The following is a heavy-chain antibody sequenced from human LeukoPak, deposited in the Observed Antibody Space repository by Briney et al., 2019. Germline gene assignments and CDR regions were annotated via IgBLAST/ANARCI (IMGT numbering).Heavy chain of an antibody. CDR2: IIPIFGTA. V-gene: IGHV1-69*13. CDR1: GGTFSSYA. J-gene: IGHJ4*02. D-gene: IGHD6-13*01. Sequence: SVKVSCKASGGTFSSYAISWVRQAPGQGLEWMGGIIPIFGTANYAQKFQGRVTITADESTSTAYMELSSLRSEDTAVYYCAAGGTGYSSSWYDSLLGPVASPFDYWGQGTLVTVSS. CDR3: AAGGTGYSSSWYDSLLGPVASPFDY.